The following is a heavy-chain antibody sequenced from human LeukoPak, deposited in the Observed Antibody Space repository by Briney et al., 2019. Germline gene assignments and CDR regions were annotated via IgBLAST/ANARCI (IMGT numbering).Heavy chain of an antibody. D-gene: IGHD3-22*01. V-gene: IGHV3-21*01. CDR3: ARAIRGRGYDDAFDI. J-gene: IGHJ3*02. Sequence: PGGSLRLSCAASGFTFSSYSMNWVRQAPGKGLEWVSSISSYSSYIYYADSVEGRFTISRDNAKNSLYLQMNSLRAEDTAVYYCARAIRGRGYDDAFDIWGQGTMVTVSP. CDR1: GFTFSSYS. CDR2: ISSYSSYI.